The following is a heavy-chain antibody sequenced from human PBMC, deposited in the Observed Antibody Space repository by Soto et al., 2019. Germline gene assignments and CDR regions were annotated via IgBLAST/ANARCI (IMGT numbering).Heavy chain of an antibody. V-gene: IGHV3-9*01. Sequence: SLRLSCAASGLTFADYAMHWVRQAPGKGLEWVSVISWNSGSIGYADSVKGRFTISRDNAKNSLYLQMNSLRTEDTALYYCAKDSIPLYGGYVNYYCHGMDVWGQGIAVTVSS. D-gene: IGHD4-17*01. J-gene: IGHJ6*02. CDR2: ISWNSGSI. CDR1: GLTFADYA. CDR3: AKDSIPLYGGYVNYYCHGMDV.